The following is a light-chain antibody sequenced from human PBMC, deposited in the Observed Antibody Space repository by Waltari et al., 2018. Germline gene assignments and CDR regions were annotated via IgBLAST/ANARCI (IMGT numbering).Light chain of an antibody. CDR3: AAWDDSLWV. V-gene: IGLV1-47*01. CDR2: RKN. CDR1: SSNIGSNY. Sequence: QSVLTQPPSASGTPGQRVTISCSGSSSNIGSNYVYWYQQLPGTAPKLLIYRKNQRPSGVPDLFSGSNSGTSASLAISGLRSEDEADYYCAAWDDSLWVFGGGTKLTVL. J-gene: IGLJ3*02.